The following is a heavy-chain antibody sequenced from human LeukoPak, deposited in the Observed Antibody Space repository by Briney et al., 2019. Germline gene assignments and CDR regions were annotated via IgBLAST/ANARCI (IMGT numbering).Heavy chain of an antibody. Sequence: SETLSLTCAVYGGSFSGYYWSWIRQPPGKGLEWIGEINRSGSTNYNPSLKSRVTISVDTSKNQFSLKLSSVTAADTAVYYCARVRVRVAHSSSYNWFDPWGQGTLVTVSS. CDR3: ARVRVRVAHSSSYNWFDP. CDR1: GGSFSGYY. D-gene: IGHD6-6*01. V-gene: IGHV4-34*01. CDR2: INRSGST. J-gene: IGHJ5*02.